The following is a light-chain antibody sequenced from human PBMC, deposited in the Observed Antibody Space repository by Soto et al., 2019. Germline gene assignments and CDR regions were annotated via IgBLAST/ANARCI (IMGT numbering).Light chain of an antibody. CDR2: GAS. J-gene: IGKJ1*01. V-gene: IGKV3-20*01. CDR1: QTVSSSF. Sequence: EIVLTQSPGTLSLSPGEGATLSCRASQTVSSSFLAWYQQKAGQAPRLLIYGASSRATGIPDRFSGSGSGTDFTLTINRLEPEEVAVYYCQQYGSSPGTFGQGTKVELK. CDR3: QQYGSSPGT.